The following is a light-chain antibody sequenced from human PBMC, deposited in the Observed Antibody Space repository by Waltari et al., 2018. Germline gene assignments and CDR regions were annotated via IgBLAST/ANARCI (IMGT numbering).Light chain of an antibody. J-gene: IGLJ1*01. CDR1: SSDVGAYNY. Sequence: QSALTQPPSASGSPGQSVTISCTGTSSDVGAYNYVSWYHNPPGKAPKLTIYEVTKRPPGVRDRFACSTSSNTASLTGSGLQAEDEADYYCSSYAGSNNYVFGTGTKVTVL. CDR2: EVT. CDR3: SSYAGSNNYV. V-gene: IGLV2-8*01.